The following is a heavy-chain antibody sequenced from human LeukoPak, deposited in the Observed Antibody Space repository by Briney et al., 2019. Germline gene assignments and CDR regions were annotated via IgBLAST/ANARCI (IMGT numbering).Heavy chain of an antibody. J-gene: IGHJ4*02. CDR1: GGSISSSSYY. D-gene: IGHD6-19*01. CDR2: IYYSGST. Sequence: SETLSLTCTVSGGSISSSSYYWGWIRQPPGKGLEWIGSIYYSGSTYYNPSLKSRVTISVDTSKNQFSLKLSSVTAADTAVYYCARNPYSSGWYADYWGQGTLVTVSS. CDR3: ARNPYSSGWYADY. V-gene: IGHV4-39*07.